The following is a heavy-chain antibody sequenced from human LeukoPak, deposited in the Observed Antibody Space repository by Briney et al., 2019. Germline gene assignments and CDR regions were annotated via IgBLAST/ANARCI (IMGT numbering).Heavy chain of an antibody. V-gene: IGHV4-38-2*02. CDR1: GYSISSGYY. D-gene: IGHD6-13*01. J-gene: IGHJ3*02. Sequence: SETLSLTCTVSGYSISSGYYWGWIRQPPGKGREWIGIIYHSGSTYYNPSLKSRVTISVDTSKNQLSLKQSSVTAADTAVYYCARDRRGSSWYGLLVGAFDIWGQGTMVTVSS. CDR2: IYHSGST. CDR3: ARDRRGSSWYGLLVGAFDI.